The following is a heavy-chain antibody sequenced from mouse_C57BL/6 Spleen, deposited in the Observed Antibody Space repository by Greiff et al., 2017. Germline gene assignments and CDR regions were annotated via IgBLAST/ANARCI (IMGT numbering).Heavy chain of an antibody. V-gene: IGHV1-82*01. CDR3: ARSPYDYDLSWFAY. CDR2: FYPGDGDT. D-gene: IGHD2-4*01. CDR1: GYAFSSSW. Sequence: QVQLQQSGPELVKPGASGKISCKASGYAFSSSWMNGVKQRPGKGLEWIGRFYPGDGDTNYNGKFQGKATLTADKSSSTAYMQLSSLTSEDSAVYFCARSPYDYDLSWFAYWGQGTLVTVSA. J-gene: IGHJ3*01.